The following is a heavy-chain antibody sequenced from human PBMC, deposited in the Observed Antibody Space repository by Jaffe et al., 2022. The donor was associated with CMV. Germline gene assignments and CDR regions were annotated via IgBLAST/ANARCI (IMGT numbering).Heavy chain of an antibody. Sequence: QVQLVQSGAEVKKPGSSVKVSCKASGGTFSSYAISWVRQAPGQGLEWMGGIIPIFGTANYAQKFQGRVTITADESTSTAYMELSSLRSEDTAVYYCARDHGYCSGGSCYRPHTWGQGTLVTVSS. CDR3: ARDHGYCSGGSCYRPHT. CDR2: IIPIFGTA. CDR1: GGTFSSYA. V-gene: IGHV1-69*01. D-gene: IGHD2-15*01. J-gene: IGHJ5*02.